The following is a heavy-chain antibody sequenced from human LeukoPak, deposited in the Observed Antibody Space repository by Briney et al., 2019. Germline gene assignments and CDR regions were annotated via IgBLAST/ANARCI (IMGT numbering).Heavy chain of an antibody. CDR2: ISYSGST. J-gene: IGHJ4*02. Sequence: SETLSLTCTVSGGSISSYYWSRIRQPPGKELEWIGYISYSGSTNYNPSLKSRVTISLDTSKNQFSLKLSSVTAADTAVYYCAGHHPRNTVDFWGQGTLVTVSS. CDR3: AGHHPRNTVDF. CDR1: GGSISSYY. D-gene: IGHD2-8*02. V-gene: IGHV4-59*08.